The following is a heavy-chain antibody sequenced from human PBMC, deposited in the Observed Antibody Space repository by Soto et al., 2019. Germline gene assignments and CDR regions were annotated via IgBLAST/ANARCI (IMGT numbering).Heavy chain of an antibody. V-gene: IGHV3-23*01. Sequence: EVRLLESGGDLVKPGGSLRLSCAAAGFTFRTHAMAWVRQAPRKGLEWVSTVTDDGLRTYYADSVRGRFTISRDNAKNTLYLQMNSLRAEDTALYYCAKDTNGDYGYWGQGTLVTVSS. D-gene: IGHD4-17*01. CDR1: GFTFRTHA. CDR3: AKDTNGDYGY. CDR2: VTDDGLRT. J-gene: IGHJ4*02.